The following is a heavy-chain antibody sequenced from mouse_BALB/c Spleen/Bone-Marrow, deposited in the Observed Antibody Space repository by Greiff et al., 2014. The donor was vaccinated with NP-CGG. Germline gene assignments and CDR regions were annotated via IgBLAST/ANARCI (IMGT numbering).Heavy chain of an antibody. V-gene: IGHV2-4-1*01. CDR3: ARNSPIYYGYDEAMDY. CDR2: IWSGGST. J-gene: IGHJ4*01. CDR1: GFSLTSYG. D-gene: IGHD2-2*01. Sequence: LQESGPGLVQPSQSLSITCTVSGFSLTSYGVHWVRQSPGKGLEWLGVIWSGGSTDYNAAFISRLSISKDNSKSQVFFKMNSLQADDTAIYYCARNSPIYYGYDEAMDYWGQGTSVTVSS.